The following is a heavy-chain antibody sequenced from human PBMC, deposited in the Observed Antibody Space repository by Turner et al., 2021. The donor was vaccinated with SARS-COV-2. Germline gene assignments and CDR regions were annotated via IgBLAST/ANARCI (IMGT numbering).Heavy chain of an antibody. CDR2: IYYSGST. V-gene: IGHV4-39*01. D-gene: IGHD2-21*02. CDR3: ASPVVVTATPNYYGMDV. CDR1: GGSISSSSYY. J-gene: IGHJ6*02. Sequence: QLQLQESGPGLVKPSETLSLTCPVSGGSISSSSYYWGWIRQPPGKGLEWIGYIYYSGSTYYNPSLKSRVTISVDTSKNQFSLKLGSVTAADTAVYYCASPVVVTATPNYYGMDVWGQGTTVTVSS.